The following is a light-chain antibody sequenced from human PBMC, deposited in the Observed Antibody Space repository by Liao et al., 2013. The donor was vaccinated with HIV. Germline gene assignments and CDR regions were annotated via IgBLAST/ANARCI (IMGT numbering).Light chain of an antibody. Sequence: SYVLTQPPSVSVAPGETATITCGGDNIGSKSVHWFQQRPGQAPVLVIYYDSDRPSGIPERFSGSNSGNTATLTISGTQAMDEADYYCQAWDSSKGVFGTGTKVTVL. J-gene: IGLJ1*01. CDR3: QAWDSSKGV. V-gene: IGLV3-21*01. CDR1: NIGSKS. CDR2: YDS.